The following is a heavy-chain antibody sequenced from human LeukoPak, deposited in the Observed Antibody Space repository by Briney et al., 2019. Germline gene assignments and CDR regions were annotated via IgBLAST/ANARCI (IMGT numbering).Heavy chain of an antibody. CDR3: AGVLRYFDWLFPGAFDI. V-gene: IGHV3-66*01. Sequence: GGSPRLSCAASGFTVSSNYMSWVRQAPGKGLEWVSVLYSGGSTYYADSVKGRFTISRDNSKNTLYLQMNSLRAEDTAVYYCAGVLRYFDWLFPGAFDIWGQGTMVTVSS. CDR2: LYSGGST. CDR1: GFTVSSNY. D-gene: IGHD3-9*01. J-gene: IGHJ3*02.